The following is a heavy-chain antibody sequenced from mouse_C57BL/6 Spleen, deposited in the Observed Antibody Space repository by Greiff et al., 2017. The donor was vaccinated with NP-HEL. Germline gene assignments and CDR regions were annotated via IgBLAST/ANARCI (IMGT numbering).Heavy chain of an antibody. V-gene: IGHV1-55*01. CDR3: ARGQLRPPYAMDY. Sequence: QVQLQQPGAELVKPGASVKMSCKASGYTFTSYWITWVKQRPGQGLVWIGDIYPGSGSTNYNEKFKSKATLTVDTSSSTAYMQLSSLTSEDSAVYYCARGQLRPPYAMDYWGQGTSVTVSS. CDR1: GYTFTSYW. D-gene: IGHD3-2*02. J-gene: IGHJ4*01. CDR2: IYPGSGST.